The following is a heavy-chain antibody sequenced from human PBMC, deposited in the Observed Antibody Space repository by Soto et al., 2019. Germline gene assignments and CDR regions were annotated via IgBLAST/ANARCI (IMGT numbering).Heavy chain of an antibody. V-gene: IGHV4-34*01. CDR3: ASPLFG. J-gene: IGHJ6*02. CDR1: GGSFSGYY. D-gene: IGHD3-3*01. Sequence: SETLSLTCAVYGGSFSGYYWSWTRQPPGKGLEWIGEINHSGSTNYNPSLKSRVTISVDTSKNQFSLKLSSVTAADTAVYYCASPLFGWGQGTTVTVSS. CDR2: INHSGST.